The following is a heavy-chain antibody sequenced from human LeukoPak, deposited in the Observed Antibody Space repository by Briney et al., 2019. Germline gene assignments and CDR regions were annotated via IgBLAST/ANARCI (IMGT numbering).Heavy chain of an antibody. CDR2: ISPSGGIT. J-gene: IGHJ3*02. CDR1: GFTFSSHG. D-gene: IGHD2-8*01. Sequence: PGGSLRLSCAASGFTFSSHGMNWVRQAPGKGLEWVSGISPSGGITYYTDSVKGRFTISRDNAKNSLYLQMNNLRAGDTAMFYCATSMAQDVDAFHIWGQGTMVTVSS. CDR3: ATSMAQDVDAFHI. V-gene: IGHV3-23*01.